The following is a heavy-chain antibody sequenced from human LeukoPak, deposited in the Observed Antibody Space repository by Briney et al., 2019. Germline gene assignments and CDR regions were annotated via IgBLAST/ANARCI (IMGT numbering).Heavy chain of an antibody. D-gene: IGHD1-26*01. CDR1: GFTFSSYA. V-gene: IGHV3-23*01. J-gene: IGHJ6*03. Sequence: PGGSLRLSCAASGFTFSSYAMSWVRQAPGKGLEWVSTFSGSGGSTYHADSVKGRFTISRDNSKNTPYLQMNSLRAEDTAVYYCAKEGGATSYYYMDVWGKGTTVTVSS. CDR3: AKEGGATSYYYMDV. CDR2: FSGSGGST.